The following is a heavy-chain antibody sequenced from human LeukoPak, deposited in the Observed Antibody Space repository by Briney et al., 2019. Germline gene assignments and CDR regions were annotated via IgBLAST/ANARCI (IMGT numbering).Heavy chain of an antibody. D-gene: IGHD6-6*01. V-gene: IGHV4-39*07. CDR2: INHSGST. CDR1: GASLSSGSYY. CDR3: ARLAGAYSSSSSYYYYYMDV. Sequence: SETLSLTCTVSGASLSSGSYYWSWIRQPPGKGLEWIGEINHSGSTNYNPSLKSRVTISVDTSKNQFSLKLSSVTAADTAVYYCARLAGAYSSSSSYYYYYMDVWGKGTTVTVSS. J-gene: IGHJ6*03.